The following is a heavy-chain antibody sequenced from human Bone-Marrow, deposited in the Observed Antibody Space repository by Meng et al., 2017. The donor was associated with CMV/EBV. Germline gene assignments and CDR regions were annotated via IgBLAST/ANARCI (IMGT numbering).Heavy chain of an antibody. CDR3: ARLGGTGTHFDY. J-gene: IGHJ4*02. D-gene: IGHD1-7*01. V-gene: IGHV2-70D*14. CDR1: GFSLSTSGMR. CDR2: IDWDDDK. Sequence: SGPTLVKPTQTLTLTCTFSGFSLSTSGMRVSWIRQPPGKALEWLARIDWDDDKFYSTSLKTRLTISKDTSKNQVVLTMTNMDPVDTATYYCARLGGTGTHFDYWGQGHLVNVYS.